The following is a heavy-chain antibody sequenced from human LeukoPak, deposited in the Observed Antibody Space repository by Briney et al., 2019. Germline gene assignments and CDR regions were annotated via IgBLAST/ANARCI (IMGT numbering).Heavy chain of an antibody. V-gene: IGHV4-61*02. Sequence: SETLSLTCNVSGGSISSGSYYWSWIRQPAGKGLEWIGRIYTSGTTNYNPSLKSRVTISVDTSKNQFSLKLNSVTAADTAVYYCARAGYGDSDFDYWGQGTLVTVSS. D-gene: IGHD4-17*01. CDR1: GGSISSGSYY. J-gene: IGHJ4*02. CDR2: IYTSGTT. CDR3: ARAGYGDSDFDY.